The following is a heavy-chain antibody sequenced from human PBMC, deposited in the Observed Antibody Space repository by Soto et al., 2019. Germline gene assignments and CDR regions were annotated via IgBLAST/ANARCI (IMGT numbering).Heavy chain of an antibody. CDR3: AGDRRYYDILTGYYIHYFDY. CDR2: IYYSGST. J-gene: IGHJ4*02. CDR1: GGSISSGGYY. V-gene: IGHV4-31*03. Sequence: TLSLTCTVSGGSISSGGYYWSWIRQHPGKGLEWIGYIYYSGSTYYNPSLKSRVTISVDTSKNQFSLKLSSVTAADTAVYYCAGDRRYYDILTGYYIHYFDYWGQGTLVTVSS. D-gene: IGHD3-9*01.